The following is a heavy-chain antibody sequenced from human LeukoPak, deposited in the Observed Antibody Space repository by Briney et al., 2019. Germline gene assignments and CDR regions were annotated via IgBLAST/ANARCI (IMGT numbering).Heavy chain of an antibody. D-gene: IGHD4-17*01. J-gene: IGHJ4*02. V-gene: IGHV3-53*01. CDR2: IFSGGNP. CDR1: GFTVGSNS. CDR3: ARRAGEYPHPYDY. Sequence: PGRSLRPSCTVSGFTVGSNSMSWVSPAPGKCMEWVSFIFSGGNPLKSGSVRGRLTISRDNAKNTLYLQMNSLRAEDTAVYYCARRAGEYPHPYDYWGQGTLVTVSS.